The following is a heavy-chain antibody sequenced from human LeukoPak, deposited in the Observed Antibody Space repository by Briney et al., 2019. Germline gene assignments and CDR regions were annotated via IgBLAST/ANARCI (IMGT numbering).Heavy chain of an antibody. CDR3: ASGSSSFDY. CDR2: INAGNGNT. Sequence: ASVKVSCKASGYTFTSYAMHWVRQAPGQRLEWMGWINAGNGNTKYSQKFQGRVTITRDTSASTAYMKLSSLRSEDTAVYYCASGSSSFDYWGQGTLVTVSS. D-gene: IGHD6-6*01. V-gene: IGHV1-3*01. CDR1: GYTFTSYA. J-gene: IGHJ4*02.